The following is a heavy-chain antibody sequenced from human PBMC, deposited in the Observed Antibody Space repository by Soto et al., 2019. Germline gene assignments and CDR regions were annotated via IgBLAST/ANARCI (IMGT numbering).Heavy chain of an antibody. CDR1: GFTVRSNY. D-gene: IGHD2-2*01. CDR2: IYSGGST. V-gene: IGHV3-53*01. Sequence: PGGSLTLSCAASGFTVRSNYMSWVRQAPGKGLEWVSVIYSGGSTYYADSVKGRFTISRDNSKNTLYLQMNSLRAEDTAVHYCARDLSSSGSNYYYGMDVWGQGTTVTVSS. J-gene: IGHJ6*02. CDR3: ARDLSSSGSNYYYGMDV.